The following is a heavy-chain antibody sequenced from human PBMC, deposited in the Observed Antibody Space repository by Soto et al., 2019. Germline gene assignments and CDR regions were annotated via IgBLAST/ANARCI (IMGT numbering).Heavy chain of an antibody. V-gene: IGHV3-23*01. Sequence: GGSLRLSCAASGFTFSSYAMNWVRQAPGKGLEWGSVISDSGGSTYYADSVKGRFTISRDNSKNTLYLQMDSLRAEDTAVYYCAKDADIVVVVAATAEYYYGMDVWGQGTTVTVSS. CDR2: ISDSGGST. J-gene: IGHJ6*02. D-gene: IGHD2-15*01. CDR3: AKDADIVVVVAATAEYYYGMDV. CDR1: GFTFSSYA.